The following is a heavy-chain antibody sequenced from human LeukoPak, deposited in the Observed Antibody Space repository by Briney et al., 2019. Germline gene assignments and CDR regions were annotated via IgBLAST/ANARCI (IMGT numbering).Heavy chain of an antibody. CDR2: ISDSGGRT. J-gene: IGHJ4*02. V-gene: IGHV3-23*01. Sequence: GGSLRLSCAVSGITLSNYGLSWVRQAPGKGLEWVAGISDSGGRTNYADSVKGRFTISRDNPKNTLYLQMNSLRAEDTAVYFCAKRGVVIRVILVGFHKEAYYFDSWGQGALVTVSS. D-gene: IGHD3-22*01. CDR3: AKRGVVIRVILVGFHKEAYYFDS. CDR1: GITLSNYG.